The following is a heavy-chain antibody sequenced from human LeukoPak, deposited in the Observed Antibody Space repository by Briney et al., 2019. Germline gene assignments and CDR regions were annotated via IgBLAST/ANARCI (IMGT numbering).Heavy chain of an antibody. CDR3: ARSVEGYCRGGSCYYYSYYMDV. J-gene: IGHJ6*03. V-gene: IGHV4-39*07. CDR1: GDSISSSNCY. Sequence: SETLSLTCTVSGDSISSSNCYWGWIRQPPGRGLEWIGSIYFSGGTYYNASLKSRVTISVDTSKNQFSLKLSSVTAADTAVYYCARSVEGYCRGGSCYYYSYYMDVWGKGTTVTVSS. D-gene: IGHD2-15*01. CDR2: IYFSGGT.